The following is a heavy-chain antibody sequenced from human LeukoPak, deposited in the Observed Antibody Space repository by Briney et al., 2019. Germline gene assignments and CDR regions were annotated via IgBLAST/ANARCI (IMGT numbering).Heavy chain of an antibody. J-gene: IGHJ4*02. Sequence: GGSLRLSCAASGFTVSNNYMTWIRQAPGKGLEWVSVIYSGGSTYYADSVRGRFTISRDNSKNTLHLQMNDLRAEDTAFYYCASVGVSAGYWGQGTLVTVSS. CDR2: IYSGGST. CDR1: GFTVSNNY. V-gene: IGHV3-53*01. D-gene: IGHD2-2*01. CDR3: ASVGVSAGY.